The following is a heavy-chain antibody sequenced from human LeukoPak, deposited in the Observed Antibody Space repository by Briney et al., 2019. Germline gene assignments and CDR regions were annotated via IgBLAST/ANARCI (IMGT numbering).Heavy chain of an antibody. D-gene: IGHD6-13*01. V-gene: IGHV4-59*01. CDR1: GGSFSGSY. CDR2: IYYSGST. J-gene: IGHJ6*03. Sequence: MSSETLSLTCAVYGGSFSGSYWSWIRQPPGKGLEWIGYIYYSGSTNYNPSLKSRVTISVDTSKNQFSLKLSSVTAADTAVYYCARGGGSYSSSWYNYYYYYYYMDVWGKGTTVTVSS. CDR3: ARGGGSYSSSWYNYYYYYYYMDV.